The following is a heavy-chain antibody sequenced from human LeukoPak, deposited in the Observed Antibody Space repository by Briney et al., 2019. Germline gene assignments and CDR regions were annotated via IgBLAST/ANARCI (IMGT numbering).Heavy chain of an antibody. CDR3: ATTADQLTPLGY. V-gene: IGHV4-34*01. CDR2: INHRGST. J-gene: IGHJ4*02. CDR1: GGSFRGYY. D-gene: IGHD2-2*01. Sequence: SETLSLTCAVYGGSFRGYYWSWIRQPPGKGLEWIGEINHRGSTKYNPSLKSRVTISVDKSKNQFSLKLSSVTAADTAVYYCATTADQLTPLGYWGQGTLVTVSS.